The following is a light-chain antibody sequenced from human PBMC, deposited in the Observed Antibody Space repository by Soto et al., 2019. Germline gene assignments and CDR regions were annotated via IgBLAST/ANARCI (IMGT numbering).Light chain of an antibody. CDR3: QQCNNWPYT. V-gene: IGKV3-15*01. J-gene: IGKJ2*01. Sequence: EIVMTQSPATLSVSPGERVTLSCRAIQSVSNLAWYQQKPGQAPRLLIWGASNRVTGIPARFSGSGSGTEFTLTVSSLQSEDFAVYYCQQCNNWPYTFGQGTKLEIK. CDR1: QSVSN. CDR2: GAS.